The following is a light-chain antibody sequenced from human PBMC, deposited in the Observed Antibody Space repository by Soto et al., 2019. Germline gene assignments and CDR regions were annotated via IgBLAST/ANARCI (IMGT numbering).Light chain of an antibody. J-gene: IGKJ1*01. CDR1: QSISSW. CDR2: HAY. Sequence: DIQMTQSPSTLSASVGDRVTLTCRASQSISSWLAWYQQKPGKAPKLLIYHAYSLESGVPSRFSGSESGTEFTLTINSLQPDDFATYYCQQYNSYPWTFSQGTKVEIK. V-gene: IGKV1-5*01. CDR3: QQYNSYPWT.